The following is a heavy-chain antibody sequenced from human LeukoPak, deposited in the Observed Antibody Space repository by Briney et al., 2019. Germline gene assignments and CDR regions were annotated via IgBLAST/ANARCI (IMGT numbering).Heavy chain of an antibody. CDR2: IYYSGST. CDR3: ARMVVVAATGRECYYYDTDV. V-gene: IGHV4-59*01. D-gene: IGHD2-15*01. CDR1: GGSISSYY. J-gene: IGHJ6*02. Sequence: SETLSLTCTVSGGSISSYYWSWIRQPPGKGLEWIGYIYYSGSTNYNPSLTSRVTISVDTSKNQFSLKLSSVTAADTAVYYCARMVVVAATGRECYYYDTDVCGQGATVTVSS.